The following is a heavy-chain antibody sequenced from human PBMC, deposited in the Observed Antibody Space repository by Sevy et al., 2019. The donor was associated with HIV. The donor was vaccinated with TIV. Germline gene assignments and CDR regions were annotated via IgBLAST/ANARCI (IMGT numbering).Heavy chain of an antibody. CDR2: LSSFGENT. CDR1: GFAFSDYA. D-gene: IGHD3-16*01. V-gene: IGHV3-23*01. CDR3: AKMGNAYCLWYGMAA. J-gene: IGHJ6*02. Sequence: GGSLRLSCAASGFAFSDYAMSWVRQAPGKGLEWVSGLSSFGENTYYEDSVKGRFTISRDNSDNTVHLQMNSLRDEDRAVYYSAKMGNAYCLWYGMAAWGQGTTVTSSS.